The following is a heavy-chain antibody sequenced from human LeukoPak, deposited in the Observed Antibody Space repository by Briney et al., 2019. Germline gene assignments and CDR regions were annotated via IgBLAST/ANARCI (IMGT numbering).Heavy chain of an antibody. CDR1: GFTFSSYA. Sequence: GGSLRLSCAASGFTFSSYAMSWVRQAPGKGLEWVSVISGSDGSTYYADSVKGRFSISRDIPKNTLYLQMNSLRAEDTAVYYCAKAYYDGPSHGFGGWGQGTLVTVSS. J-gene: IGHJ4*02. D-gene: IGHD3-22*01. CDR3: AKAYYDGPSHGFGG. V-gene: IGHV3-23*01. CDR2: ISGSDGST.